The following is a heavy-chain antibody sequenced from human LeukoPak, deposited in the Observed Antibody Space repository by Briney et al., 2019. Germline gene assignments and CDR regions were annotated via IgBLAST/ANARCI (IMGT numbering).Heavy chain of an antibody. CDR1: GFTFSTYT. J-gene: IGHJ4*02. D-gene: IGHD4-17*01. V-gene: IGHV3-21*01. CDR2: ISSSSGYI. Sequence: GGSLRLPCPASGFTFSTYTMNWVRQAPGKGLEWVSSISSSSGYIYYADSVKGRFTISRDNAKSSLSLQMNSLRAEDTAVYYCARDPYDDYDYWGQGTLVTVSS. CDR3: ARDPYDDYDY.